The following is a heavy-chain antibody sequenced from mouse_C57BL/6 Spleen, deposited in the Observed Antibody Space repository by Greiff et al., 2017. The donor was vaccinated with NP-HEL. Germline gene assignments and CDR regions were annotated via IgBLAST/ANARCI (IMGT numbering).Heavy chain of an antibody. CDR3: ARDGSMIRNWFAY. CDR1: GFTFSSYA. D-gene: IGHD2-4*01. Sequence: EVKLVESGGGLVKPGGSLKLSCAASGFTFSSYAMSWVRQTPEKRLEWVATISDGGSYTYYPDNVKGRFTISRDNAKNTRYLQMSHLKSEDTAMYYCARDGSMIRNWFAYWGQGTLVTVAA. CDR2: ISDGGSYT. J-gene: IGHJ3*01. V-gene: IGHV5-4*01.